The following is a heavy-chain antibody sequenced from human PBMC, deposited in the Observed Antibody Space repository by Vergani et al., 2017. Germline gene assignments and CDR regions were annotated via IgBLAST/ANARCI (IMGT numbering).Heavy chain of an antibody. Sequence: EVQLVQSGAEVKKPGESLKISCKGSGYSFTSYWIGWVRQMPGKGLEWMGIIYPGDSDTRYSPSFQGQVTISADKSISTAYLQWGSLKAADTAMYYCARGNYQRPLRYYYYYMDVWGKGTTVTVSS. J-gene: IGHJ6*03. CDR1: GYSFTSYW. CDR2: IYPGDSDT. V-gene: IGHV5-51*01. CDR3: ARGNYQRPLRYYYYYMDV. D-gene: IGHD2-2*01.